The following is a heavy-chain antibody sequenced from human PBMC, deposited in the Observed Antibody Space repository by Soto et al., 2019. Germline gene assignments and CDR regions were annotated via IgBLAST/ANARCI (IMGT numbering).Heavy chain of an antibody. D-gene: IGHD5-12*01. J-gene: IGHJ4*02. CDR1: GGSISSGGYY. V-gene: IGHV4-39*01. CDR2: IYYSGST. CDR3: ASLRYTGYENYY. Sequence: SETLSLTCTVSGGSISSGGYYWGWIRQPPGKGLEWIGTIYYSGSTYYNPSLKSRFTTPVDTSKNHFSVKLSGVTGAHTVVYCCASLRYTGYENYYCGQATMVTVS.